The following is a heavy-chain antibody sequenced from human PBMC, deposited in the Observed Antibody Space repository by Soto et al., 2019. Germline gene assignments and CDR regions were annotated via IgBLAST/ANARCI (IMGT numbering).Heavy chain of an antibody. Sequence: LGESLKISCKGSGYIFTSHWIAWVRQMPGKGLEWMGIIYPGDSDTIYSPSFQGQVTFSVDKSISTVYPQWTTLKASDTAIYYCARRVPSGSGADYYGMDVWGQGTTVTVSS. CDR1: GYIFTSHW. CDR2: IYPGDSDT. V-gene: IGHV5-51*01. J-gene: IGHJ6*02. D-gene: IGHD3-10*01. CDR3: ARRVPSGSGADYYGMDV.